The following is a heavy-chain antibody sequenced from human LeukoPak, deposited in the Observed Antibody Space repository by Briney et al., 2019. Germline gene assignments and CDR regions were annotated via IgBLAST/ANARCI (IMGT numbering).Heavy chain of an antibody. Sequence: GGSLRLSCAASGFTFSSYAMSWVRQAPGKGLEWVSAISGSGGSTYYADSVKGRFTISRDNSKNTLYLQMNRLRAEDTAVYHCAKENRGYSGYGVDYWGQGTLVTVSS. CDR3: AKENRGYSGYGVDY. CDR1: GFTFSSYA. J-gene: IGHJ4*02. D-gene: IGHD5-12*01. V-gene: IGHV3-23*01. CDR2: ISGSGGST.